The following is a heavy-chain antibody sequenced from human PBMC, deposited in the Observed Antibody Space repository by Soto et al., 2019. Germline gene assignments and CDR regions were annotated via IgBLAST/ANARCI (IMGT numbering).Heavy chain of an antibody. Sequence: EVQLLESGGGLVQPGGSLTLSCAASGFTFSSYAMSWVRQAPGKGLEWVSAISGSGGSKYYADSVKGRFTISRDNSKNTLYLQMNSLRAEDTAGYYCAKSRFSRSSGSYYDWGQGTLVTVSS. CDR2: ISGSGGSK. J-gene: IGHJ4*02. CDR3: AKSRFSRSSGSYYD. D-gene: IGHD3-10*01. V-gene: IGHV3-23*01. CDR1: GFTFSSYA.